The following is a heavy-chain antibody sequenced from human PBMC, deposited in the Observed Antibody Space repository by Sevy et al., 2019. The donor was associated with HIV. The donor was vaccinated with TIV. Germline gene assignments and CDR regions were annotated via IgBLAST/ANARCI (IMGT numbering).Heavy chain of an antibody. CDR2: ISTSSGTI. J-gene: IGHJ3*02. V-gene: IGHV3-48*02. D-gene: IGHD6-13*01. CDR3: ASSIGAAGIYAFDM. Sequence: GGSLRLSCAASGFTFSRYSMNWVRQAPGKGMEWVSYISTSSGTIYYAHSVKGRFTISRDNAKNSLYLQMNSLRDEDTAVYYCASSIGAAGIYAFDMWGQGTRVTVSS. CDR1: GFTFSRYS.